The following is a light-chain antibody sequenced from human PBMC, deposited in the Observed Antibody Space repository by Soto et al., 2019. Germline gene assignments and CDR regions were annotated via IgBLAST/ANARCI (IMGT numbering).Light chain of an antibody. V-gene: IGLV2-14*03. CDR2: HVT. CDR1: SVDVGDYNS. Sequence: QSALTQPASVSGSPGQSITISCTGSSVDVGDYNSVSWYQQHPGKAPKVMIYHVTIRASGVSNRFSGSKSGNTASLTISGLQAEDEADYYCSSYSHSPPSYVFGTRTKVTVL. J-gene: IGLJ1*01. CDR3: SSYSHSPPSYV.